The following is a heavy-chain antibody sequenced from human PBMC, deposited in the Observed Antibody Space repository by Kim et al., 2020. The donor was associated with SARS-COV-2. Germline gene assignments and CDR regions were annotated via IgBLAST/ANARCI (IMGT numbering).Heavy chain of an antibody. V-gene: IGHV1-2*06. CDR1: GYTFTGYY. CDR2: INPNSGGT. D-gene: IGHD2-21*02. CDR3: ARVTPPYCGGDCAIFDY. J-gene: IGHJ4*02. Sequence: ASVKVSCKASGYTFTGYYMHWVRQAPGQGLEWMGRINPNSGGTNYAQKFQGRVTMTRDTSISTAYMELSRLRSDDTAVYYCARVTPPYCGGDCAIFDYWGQGTLVTVSS.